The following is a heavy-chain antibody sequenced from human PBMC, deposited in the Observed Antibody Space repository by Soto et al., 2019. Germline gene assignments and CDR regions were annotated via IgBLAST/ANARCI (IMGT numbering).Heavy chain of an antibody. V-gene: IGHV1-69*13. D-gene: IGHD2-21*01. CDR2: IIPIFGTA. CDR1: GGTFSSYA. J-gene: IGHJ5*02. Sequence: SVKVSCKASGGTFSSYAISWVRQAPGQGLEWMGGIIPIFGTANYAQKFQGRVTITADESTSTAYMELSSLRSEETPVYYCARDLFGLPSTDNWFDPWGQGTLVTVSS. CDR3: ARDLFGLPSTDNWFDP.